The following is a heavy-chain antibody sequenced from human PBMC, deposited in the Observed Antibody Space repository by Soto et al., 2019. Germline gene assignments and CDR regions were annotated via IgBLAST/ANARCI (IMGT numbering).Heavy chain of an antibody. V-gene: IGHV1-8*01. J-gene: IGHJ4*02. CDR1: AYTFTSYD. CDR2: MNPNNGNT. Sequence: ASVKVSCKAAAYTFTSYDINWVRQATGQDFEWMGWMNPNNGNTAYAQKFQGRVTMTRDTSKSTAFMELSSLTSEDTAVYYCARGPRNWGVDYWGRGTLVTASS. D-gene: IGHD7-27*01. CDR3: ARGPRNWGVDY.